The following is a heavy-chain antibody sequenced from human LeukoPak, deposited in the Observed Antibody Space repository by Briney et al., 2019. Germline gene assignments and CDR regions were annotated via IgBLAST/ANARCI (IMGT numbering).Heavy chain of an antibody. D-gene: IGHD4-17*01. J-gene: IGHJ5*02. V-gene: IGHV3-48*03. CDR3: ARASYTTVTTNWFDP. CDR2: ISSSGSTI. CDR1: GFTFSSYE. Sequence: RGSLRLSCAASGFTFSSYEMNWVRQAPGRGLEWVSYISSSGSTIYYADSVKGRFTISRDNAKNSLYLQMNSLRAEDTAVYYCARASYTTVTTNWFDPWGQGTLVTVSS.